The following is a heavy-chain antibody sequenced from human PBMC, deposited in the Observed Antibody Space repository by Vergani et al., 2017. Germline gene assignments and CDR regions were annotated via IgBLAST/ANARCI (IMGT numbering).Heavy chain of an antibody. Sequence: QVQLVQSGAEVKKPGASVKVSCKASGYTFTSYGISWVRQAPGLGLEWMGWISAYNGNTNYSQKFQGRVTITRDTSASTAYMELSSLRSEDTAVYYCARASMIAADYWGQGTLVTVSS. CDR1: GYTFTSYG. D-gene: IGHD3-22*01. J-gene: IGHJ4*02. V-gene: IGHV1-18*04. CDR2: ISAYNGNT. CDR3: ARASMIAADY.